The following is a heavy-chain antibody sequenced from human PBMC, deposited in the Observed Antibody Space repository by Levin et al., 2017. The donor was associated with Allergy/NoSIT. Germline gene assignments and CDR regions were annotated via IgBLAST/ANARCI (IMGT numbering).Heavy chain of an antibody. Sequence: GGSLRLSCAASGFTVSSNYMTWVRQAPGKGLEWVSLIHVDGATTYADSVRGRFTISRDNSRNTLHLQMNSLRVEDTAVYYCPCDSSGSTKIWYFDLWGRGTLVTVSS. CDR2: IHVDGAT. CDR1: GFTVSSNY. J-gene: IGHJ2*01. D-gene: IGHD3-22*01. V-gene: IGHV3-53*01. CDR3: PCDSSGSTKIWYFDL.